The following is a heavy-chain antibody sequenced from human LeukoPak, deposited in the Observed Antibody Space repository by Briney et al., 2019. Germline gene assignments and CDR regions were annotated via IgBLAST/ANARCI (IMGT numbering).Heavy chain of an antibody. J-gene: IGHJ4*02. CDR1: GYSFTSNG. Sequence: ASVNVSCKASGYSFTSNGISWVRQAAGQGLEGMGWISAYNGNTNYAQKFQGRVTITADKSTSTAYMELSSLRSEDTAVYYCAREEMATIPFDYWGQGTLVTVSS. CDR3: AREEMATIPFDY. CDR2: ISAYNGNT. D-gene: IGHD5-24*01. V-gene: IGHV1-18*01.